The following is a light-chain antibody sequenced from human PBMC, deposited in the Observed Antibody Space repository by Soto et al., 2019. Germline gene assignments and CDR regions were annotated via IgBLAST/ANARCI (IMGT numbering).Light chain of an antibody. Sequence: DIQMTQSPTSLSASVGDRVTITCRASQGIRNFVAWYQQKPGKAPKLLIYAASTLQSGVPSRFNGSGAGTDFTLTINRLQPEDVATYSCQKYSSVPVFGPGTKVEIK. J-gene: IGKJ3*01. CDR2: AAS. V-gene: IGKV1-27*01. CDR3: QKYSSVPV. CDR1: QGIRNF.